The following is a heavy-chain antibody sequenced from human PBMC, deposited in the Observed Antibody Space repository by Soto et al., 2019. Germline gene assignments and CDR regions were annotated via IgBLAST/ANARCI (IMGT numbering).Heavy chain of an antibody. V-gene: IGHV1-8*01. CDR3: AAVGGYDFWSGYYPKYYGMDV. Sequence: QVQLVQSGAEVKKPGASVKVSCKASGYTFTSYDINWVRQATGQGLEWMGWMNPNSGNTGYAQKFQGRVTMTRNTSISTDYMELSSLRSEDTAVYYCAAVGGYDFWSGYYPKYYGMDVWGQGTTVTVSS. CDR1: GYTFTSYD. D-gene: IGHD3-3*01. CDR2: MNPNSGNT. J-gene: IGHJ6*02.